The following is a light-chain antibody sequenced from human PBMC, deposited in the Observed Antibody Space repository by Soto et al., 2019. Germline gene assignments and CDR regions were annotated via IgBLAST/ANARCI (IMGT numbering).Light chain of an antibody. V-gene: IGKV3D-20*01. CDR2: DAS. Sequence: EIVLSQSPATLSLSPGEGATLSCGASESVYSSYVAWYQQKPGLAPRLLIYDASNRATGIPDRFSGSGSGPYYILTINSLEPEDFPVYYCQQYGNAPITFGQGPRLDMK. CDR3: QQYGNAPIT. CDR1: ESVYSSY. J-gene: IGKJ5*01.